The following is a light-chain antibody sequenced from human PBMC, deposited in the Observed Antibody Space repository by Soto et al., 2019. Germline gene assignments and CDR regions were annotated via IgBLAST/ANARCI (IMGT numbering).Light chain of an antibody. CDR2: LSSDGSH. V-gene: IGLV4-69*01. CDR1: SGHSSYA. CDR3: QTWDTGARVV. J-gene: IGLJ2*01. Sequence: QPVLTQSPSASASLGASVKLTCTLSSGHSSYAIAWHQQQPEKGPRYLMKLSSDGSHSKGDGIPDRFSGSSSGDERYLTISSLQSEDEADYYCQTWDTGARVVFGGGTKVTVL.